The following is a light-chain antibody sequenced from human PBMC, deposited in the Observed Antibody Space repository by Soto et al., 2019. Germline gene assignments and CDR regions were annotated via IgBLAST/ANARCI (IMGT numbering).Light chain of an antibody. CDR1: QSVGSY. CDR3: QQRGNWPQEYI. V-gene: IGKV3-11*01. CDR2: GAS. J-gene: IGKJ2*01. Sequence: EIVLTQSPATLSSSPGERATLSCRASQSVGSYLAWYQQKPGQAPRLLIFGASNRATGIPARFSGSGSGTDFTLTISSLEPEDFAVYYCQQRGNWPQEYIFGQGTKLEIK.